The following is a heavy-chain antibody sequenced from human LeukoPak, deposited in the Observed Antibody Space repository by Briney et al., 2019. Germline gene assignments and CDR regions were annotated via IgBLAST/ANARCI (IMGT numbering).Heavy chain of an antibody. Sequence: GGSLRLSCAASGFTFSTYAMSWVRQAPGKGLEWVSAINNSGGRTYYADSVKGRFTISRDNSKNTLYLQMNSLRAEDTAVYYCAREFLLPSSWYDYYGMDVWGQGTTVTVSS. J-gene: IGHJ6*02. CDR1: GFTFSTYA. CDR2: INNSGGRT. V-gene: IGHV3-23*01. CDR3: AREFLLPSSWYDYYGMDV. D-gene: IGHD6-13*01.